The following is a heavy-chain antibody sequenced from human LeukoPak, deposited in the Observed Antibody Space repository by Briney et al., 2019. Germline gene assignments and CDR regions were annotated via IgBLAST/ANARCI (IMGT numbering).Heavy chain of an antibody. J-gene: IGHJ4*02. CDR1: GFTVSSNH. CDR3: AGLPAYYYDTSGFYFDY. CDR2: IYSGGST. D-gene: IGHD3-22*01. Sequence: GGSLRLSCAASGFTVSSNHMSWVRQAPGKGLEWVSVIYSGGSTYYADSVKGRFTISRDNSKNTLYLQMNSLRAEDTAVYYCAGLPAYYYDTSGFYFDYWGQGTLVTVSS. V-gene: IGHV3-66*04.